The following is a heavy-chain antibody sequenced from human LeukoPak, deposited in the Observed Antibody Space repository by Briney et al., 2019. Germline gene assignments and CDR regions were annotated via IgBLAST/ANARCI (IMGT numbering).Heavy chain of an antibody. D-gene: IGHD6-19*01. Sequence: SQTLSLTCGISGDSVSSNSVAWNWIRQSPSRGLELLGRTYYRSKWCNDYAVSVKSRITINPDTSKNQFSLQLSSVTPEDTAVYFCARGWYYFDYWGQGTLVTVSS. CDR3: ARGWYYFDY. CDR1: GDSVSSNSVA. V-gene: IGHV6-1*01. J-gene: IGHJ4*02. CDR2: TYYRSKWCN.